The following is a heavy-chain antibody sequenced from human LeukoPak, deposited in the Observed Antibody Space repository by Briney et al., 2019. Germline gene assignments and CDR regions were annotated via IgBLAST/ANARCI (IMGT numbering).Heavy chain of an antibody. CDR3: ASYGSGSPLGY. D-gene: IGHD3-10*01. V-gene: IGHV4-30-2*01. Sequence: SETLSLTCAVSGGSISSGGYSWSWIRQPPGKGLEWIGYIYQSGSTYYNPSLKSRVTISVDRSKNQFSLKLSSVTAADTAVYYCASYGSGSPLGYWGQGTLVTVPS. J-gene: IGHJ4*02. CDR2: IYQSGST. CDR1: GGSISSGGYS.